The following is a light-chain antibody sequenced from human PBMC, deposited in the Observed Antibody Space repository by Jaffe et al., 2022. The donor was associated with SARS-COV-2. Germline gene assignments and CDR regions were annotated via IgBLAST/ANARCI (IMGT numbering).Light chain of an antibody. J-gene: IGKJ4*01. V-gene: IGKV1D-12*01. CDR2: SAS. CDR1: QGVSSR. CDR3: QQTNNFPLT. Sequence: DIQMTQSPSSVSASVGDRVTISCRTSQGVSSRLAWYQQTPGRAPKLLIYSASILQTGVPSRFSGSGSGTDFTLTISSLQPEDFATYYCQQTNNFPLTFGGGTKVEIK.